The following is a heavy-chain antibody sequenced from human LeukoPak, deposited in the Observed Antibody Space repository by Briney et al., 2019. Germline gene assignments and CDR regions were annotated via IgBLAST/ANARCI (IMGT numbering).Heavy chain of an antibody. J-gene: IGHJ6*03. CDR2: MNPNSGNT. CDR3: ARDREYSSSWPNWRGYYMDV. D-gene: IGHD6-13*01. Sequence: EASVKVSCKASGYTFTSYDINWVRQATGQGLEWMGWMNPNSGNTGYAQKFQGRVTITRNTSISTAYMELSRLRSDDTAVYYCARDREYSSSWPNWRGYYMDVWGKGTTVTVSS. V-gene: IGHV1-8*03. CDR1: GYTFTSYD.